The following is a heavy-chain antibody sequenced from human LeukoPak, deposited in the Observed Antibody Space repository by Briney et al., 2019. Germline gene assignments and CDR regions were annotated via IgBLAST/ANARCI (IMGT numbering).Heavy chain of an antibody. CDR1: GYTFAPYG. J-gene: IGHJ4*02. CDR3: AKVAGVRMDY. D-gene: IGHD3-10*01. CDR2: ISSNTGKT. V-gene: IGHV1-18*01. Sequence: GVSVKVSCKASGYTFAPYGFCWGRQAPGHGLEWRGWISSNTGKTDYAQKFQGRVTLTTDTSTTTAYQELRSLRPNATALYYCAKVAGVRMDYWGQGTLLTVSS.